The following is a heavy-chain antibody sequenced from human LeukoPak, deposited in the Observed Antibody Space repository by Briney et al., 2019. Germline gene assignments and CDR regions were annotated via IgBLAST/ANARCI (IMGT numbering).Heavy chain of an antibody. D-gene: IGHD2-15*01. V-gene: IGHV3-23*01. CDR2: ISGSGGST. J-gene: IGHJ4*02. CDR1: GFTFSSYA. Sequence: GGSLRLSCAASGFTFSSYAISWVRQAPGKGLEWVSAISGSGGSTYYADSVKGRFTISRDNSKNTLYLQMNSLRAEDTAVYYCAKGDDVVGSTHNWGQGTLVTVSS. CDR3: AKGDDVVGSTHN.